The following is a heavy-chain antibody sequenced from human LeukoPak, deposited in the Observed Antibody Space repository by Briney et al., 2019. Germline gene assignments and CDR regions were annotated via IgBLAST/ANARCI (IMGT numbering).Heavy chain of an antibody. CDR1: GGSISSYF. V-gene: IGHV4-4*07. D-gene: IGHD1-26*01. Sequence: SETLSLTCTVSGGSISSYFWSWVRQPAGKGLEWIGRIYTSGTSNYNPSLKSRVIMSVDTSNNQFSLNLSSVTAADTAVYYCAREYSGSYFRAFDIWGQGTMVTVSS. J-gene: IGHJ3*02. CDR2: IYTSGTS. CDR3: AREYSGSYFRAFDI.